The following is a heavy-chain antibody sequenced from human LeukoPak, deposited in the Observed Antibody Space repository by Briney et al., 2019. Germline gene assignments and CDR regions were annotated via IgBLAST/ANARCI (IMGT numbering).Heavy chain of an antibody. CDR2: IDPSSGDS. J-gene: IGHJ6*03. CDR1: GYTFIGFY. Sequence: WASVKVSSMASGYTFIGFYIHWVSHAPGQGIEWVGWIDPSSGDSKDARRFQGRVTMTRDTLIRTAYMELSSLTSDDTAGYYCARDGAESGYNRYYYYYYMDVWGGGATVTVS. D-gene: IGHD5-24*01. V-gene: IGHV1-2*02. CDR3: ARDGAESGYNRYYYYYYMDV.